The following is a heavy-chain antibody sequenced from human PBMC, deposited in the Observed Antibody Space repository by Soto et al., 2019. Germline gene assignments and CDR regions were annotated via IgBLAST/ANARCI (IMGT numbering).Heavy chain of an antibody. V-gene: IGHV3-48*04. Sequence: GGSLRLSCAASGFTFSSYSMNWVRQAPGKGLEWVSYISSSSTTMYYADSVKGRFTISRDNAKNTLYLQMNSLRPEDTAVYYCARALDSLVPTAFWGQGTLVTVSS. CDR1: GFTFSSYS. CDR3: ARALDSLVPTAF. J-gene: IGHJ4*02. D-gene: IGHD2-2*01. CDR2: ISSSSTTM.